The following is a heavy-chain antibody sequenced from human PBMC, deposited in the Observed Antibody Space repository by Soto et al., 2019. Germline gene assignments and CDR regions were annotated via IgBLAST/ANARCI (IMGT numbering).Heavy chain of an antibody. CDR2: IYWDDAK. CDR3: AHRLCDSSCYWDVGYFDY. J-gene: IGHJ4*02. D-gene: IGHD2-15*01. CDR1: GFSLRTTGVG. Sequence: QITLKESGPSLVKPTQTVTLTCTFSGFSLRTTGVGVGWIRQPPGKALEWLALIYWDDAKRYSPSLKSRLTITTDTTKNLVVLTMTNMDPVDTATYYCAHRLCDSSCYWDVGYFDYWGQGTLVTVSS. V-gene: IGHV2-5*02.